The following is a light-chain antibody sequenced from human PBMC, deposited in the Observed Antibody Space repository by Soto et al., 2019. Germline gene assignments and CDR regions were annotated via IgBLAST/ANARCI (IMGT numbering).Light chain of an antibody. CDR1: SSNIGSNY. Sequence: QLVLTQPPSASGTPGQRVTISCSGSSSNIGSNYEYWYQQLPGTAPKLLIYSNNQRPSGVPDRFSGSKSGTSASLAISGLRSEDEADYYCAAWDDSLSAWVFGGGTKLTVL. CDR3: AAWDDSLSAWV. CDR2: SNN. V-gene: IGLV1-47*02. J-gene: IGLJ3*02.